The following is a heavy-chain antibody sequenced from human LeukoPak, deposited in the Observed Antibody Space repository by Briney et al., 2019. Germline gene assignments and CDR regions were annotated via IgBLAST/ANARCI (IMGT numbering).Heavy chain of an antibody. CDR3: ARVPAAIRVFDF. V-gene: IGHV4-59*01. D-gene: IGHD2-2*01. CDR2: IYYSGST. CDR1: NGPINGYY. J-gene: IGHJ4*02. Sequence: PSETLSLTGTAPNGPINGYYWTWIRQLPGKGLDWIGYIYYSGSTDYNPSLKSRVTILVDTSKNQFSLRLSSVTAADTAVYYCARVPAAIRVFDFWGQGTLVTVSS.